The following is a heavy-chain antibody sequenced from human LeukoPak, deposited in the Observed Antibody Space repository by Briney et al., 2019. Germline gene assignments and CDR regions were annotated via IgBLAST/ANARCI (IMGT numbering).Heavy chain of an antibody. J-gene: IGHJ3*02. CDR2: ISSSSSYI. D-gene: IGHD3-9*01. CDR3: ARALNTFLFPGYDILTGDAFDI. CDR1: GFTFSSYS. V-gene: IGHV3-21*01. Sequence: GGSLRLSCAASGFTFSSYSINWVRQAPGKGLEWVSSISSSSSYIYYADSVKGRFTISRDNAKNSLYLQMNSLRAEDTAVYYCARALNTFLFPGYDILTGDAFDIWGQGRMVTVSS.